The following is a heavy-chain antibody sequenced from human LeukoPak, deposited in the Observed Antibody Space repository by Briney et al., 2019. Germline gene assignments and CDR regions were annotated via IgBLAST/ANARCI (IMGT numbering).Heavy chain of an antibody. CDR2: IQGDGSST. Sequence: VSRIQGDGSSTDYADSVKGRFTISRDNAKNTLLLQMNSLRAEDTAVYYCVRDGVGAPPFDYWGQGVLVTVSS. CDR3: VRDGVGAPPFDY. J-gene: IGHJ4*02. V-gene: IGHV3-74*01. D-gene: IGHD1-26*01.